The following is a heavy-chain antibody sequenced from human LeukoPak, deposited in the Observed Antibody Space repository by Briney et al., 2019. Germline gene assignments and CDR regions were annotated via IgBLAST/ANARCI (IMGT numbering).Heavy chain of an antibody. Sequence: ASVKVSCKASGYTFTSYYMHWVRQAPGQGLEWMGIINPSGGSTSYAQKFQGRVTMTGDTSTSTVYMELSSLRSEDTAVYYCTRTVLDCKNGVCYDYWGQGTLVTVSS. CDR3: TRTVLDCKNGVCYDY. J-gene: IGHJ4*02. D-gene: IGHD2-8*01. V-gene: IGHV1-46*01. CDR2: INPSGGST. CDR1: GYTFTSYY.